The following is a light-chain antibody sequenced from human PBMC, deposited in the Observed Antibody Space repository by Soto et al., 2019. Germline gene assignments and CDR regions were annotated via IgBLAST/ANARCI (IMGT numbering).Light chain of an antibody. Sequence: QAVVTQEPSLTVSPGGTVTLTCSSSTGTVTSGHYPYWFQQKPGQAPRALIYDTSNKHSWTPVRFSGSLLGGKAALTLSGAQPEDEDEYYYLLSSRGARIYVFGAGTKLTVL. CDR2: DTS. V-gene: IGLV7-46*01. J-gene: IGLJ1*01. CDR3: LLSSRGARIYV. CDR1: TGTVTSGHY.